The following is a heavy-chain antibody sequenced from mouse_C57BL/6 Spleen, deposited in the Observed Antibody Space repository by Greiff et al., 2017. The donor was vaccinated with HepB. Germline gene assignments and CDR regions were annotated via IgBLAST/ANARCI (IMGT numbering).Heavy chain of an antibody. CDR1: GFSLTSYA. CDR2: IWTGGGT. D-gene: IGHD2-4*01. Sequence: QVQLQQSGPGLVAPSQSLSITCTVSGFSLTSYAISWVRQPPGKGLEWLGVIWTGGGTNYNSALKSRLSISKDNSKSQVFLKMNSLQTDDTARYYCASYDYEDYYAMDYWGQGTSVTVSS. V-gene: IGHV2-9-1*01. J-gene: IGHJ4*01. CDR3: ASYDYEDYYAMDY.